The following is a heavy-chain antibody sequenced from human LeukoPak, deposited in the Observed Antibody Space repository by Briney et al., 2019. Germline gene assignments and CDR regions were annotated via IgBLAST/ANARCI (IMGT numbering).Heavy chain of an antibody. V-gene: IGHV3-23*01. CDR2: MSISGDRI. D-gene: IGHD5-18*01. CDR3: ARDPLGGYEIDY. J-gene: IGHJ4*02. CDR1: GFTFSSHA. Sequence: GGSLRLSCAASGFTFSSHAMSWVRQAPGKGLEWVSVMSISGDRIIYADSVKGRFTISRDNSKNTLYFQMNSLRAEDTAVYYCARDPLGGYEIDYWGQGTLVTVSS.